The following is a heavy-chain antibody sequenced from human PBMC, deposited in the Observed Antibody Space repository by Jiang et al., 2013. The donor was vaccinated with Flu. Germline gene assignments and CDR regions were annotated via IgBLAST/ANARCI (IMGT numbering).Heavy chain of an antibody. CDR2: INPSGGST. V-gene: IGHV1-46*03. CDR3: ARDSRRFGVTYPLDY. J-gene: IGHJ4*02. D-gene: IGHD3-10*01. CDR1: GYTFTSYY. Sequence: SGAEVKKPGASVKVSCKASGYTFTSYYMHWVRQAPGQGLEWMGIINPSGGSTSYAQKFQGRVTMTRDTSTSTVYMELSSLRSEDTAVYYCARDSRRFGVTYPLDYWGQGTLVTVSS.